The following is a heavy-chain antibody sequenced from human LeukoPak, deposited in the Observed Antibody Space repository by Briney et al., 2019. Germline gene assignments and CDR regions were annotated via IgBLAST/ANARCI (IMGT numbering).Heavy chain of an antibody. D-gene: IGHD2-21*01. J-gene: IGHJ4*02. CDR3: AREAYCGGDCYYFDY. CDR1: GFTVSSNY. Sequence: GGSLRLSXAASGFTVSSNYMSWVRQAPGKGLEWVSVIYSGGSTYYADSVKGRFTISRDNSKNTLYLQMNSLRAEDTAVYYCAREAYCGGDCYYFDYWGQGTLVTVSS. CDR2: IYSGGST. V-gene: IGHV3-66*02.